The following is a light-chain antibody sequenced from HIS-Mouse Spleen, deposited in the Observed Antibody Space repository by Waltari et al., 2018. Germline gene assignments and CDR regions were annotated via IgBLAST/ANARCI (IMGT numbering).Light chain of an antibody. CDR1: QGISSY. J-gene: IGKJ1*01. Sequence: DIQLTQSPSFLSASVGDRVTITCRASQGISSYLAWYQQKPGKAPKLLIYAASTLQSGVQSRFSGSGSETEFTLTISSLQPEDFATYYCQQLNSYPPTFGQGTKVEIK. CDR3: QQLNSYPPT. CDR2: AAS. V-gene: IGKV1-9*01.